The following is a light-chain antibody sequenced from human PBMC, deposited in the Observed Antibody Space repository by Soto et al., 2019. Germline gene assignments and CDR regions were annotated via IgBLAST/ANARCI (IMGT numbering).Light chain of an antibody. V-gene: IGLV2-14*01. Sequence: QSALTQPASVSGSPGQSITISCTGTSSDVAFYNHVSWYQQHPGKAPKLLIYEVNNRPSGVSDRFSGSKSGNTASLTISGLQTEDEADYYCSSYTSIITVVFGGGTQLTVL. CDR2: EVN. CDR1: SSDVAFYNH. J-gene: IGLJ2*01. CDR3: SSYTSIITVV.